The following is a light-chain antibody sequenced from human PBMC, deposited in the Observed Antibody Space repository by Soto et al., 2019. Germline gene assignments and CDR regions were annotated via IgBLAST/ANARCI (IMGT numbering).Light chain of an antibody. Sequence: QSVLTQPPSASGTPGQRVTISCSGSRSNIGSNYVYWYQQLPGTAPKLLIYSNNQRPSGVPDRFSGSKSGTSASLVISGLRSEDEADYYCAAWDDSLSVVFGGGTKLTVL. CDR3: AAWDDSLSVV. V-gene: IGLV1-47*02. CDR2: SNN. J-gene: IGLJ2*01. CDR1: RSNIGSNY.